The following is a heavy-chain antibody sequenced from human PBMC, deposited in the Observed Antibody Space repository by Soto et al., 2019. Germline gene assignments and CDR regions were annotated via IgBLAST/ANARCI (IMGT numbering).Heavy chain of an antibody. CDR1: GGSISSYY. D-gene: IGHD6-6*01. CDR2: IYYSGST. CDR3: AGVRVAARPAGPSTRWFDP. Sequence: SETLSLTCTVSGGSISSYYWSWIRQPPGKGLEWIGYIYYSGSTNYNPSLKSRVTISVDTSKNRFSLKLGSVTAADTAVYYCAGVRVAARPAGPSTRWFDPWGQGTLVTVSS. V-gene: IGHV4-59*01. J-gene: IGHJ5*02.